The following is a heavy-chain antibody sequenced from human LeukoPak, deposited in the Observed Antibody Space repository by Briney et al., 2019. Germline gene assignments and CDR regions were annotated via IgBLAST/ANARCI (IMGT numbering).Heavy chain of an antibody. D-gene: IGHD3-22*01. J-gene: IGHJ3*02. CDR2: IYTGGST. CDR1: GGSISSYY. V-gene: IGHV4-4*07. Sequence: PSETLSLTCTVSGGSISSYYWSWIRQPAGKGLEWIGRIYTGGSTNYNPSLKSRVTMSVDTSKNQFSLKLSSVTAADTAVYYCARERPTGYYYDSSGYYVDAFDIWGQGTMVTVSS. CDR3: ARERPTGYYYDSSGYYVDAFDI.